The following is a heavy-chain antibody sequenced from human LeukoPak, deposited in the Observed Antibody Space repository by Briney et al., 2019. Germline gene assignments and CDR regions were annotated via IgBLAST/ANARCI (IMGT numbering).Heavy chain of an antibody. CDR3: ARDLLNEGNHLDY. J-gene: IGHJ4*02. CDR1: GGSISSGDYY. Sequence: SETQSLTCTGSGGSISSGDYYWSWIRQPPGKGLAWIGYIYYSGSTYYNPSLKSRVTISVDTSKNQFSLKLSSVTAADTAVYYCARDLLNEGNHLDYWGQGTLVTVSS. D-gene: IGHD4-23*01. V-gene: IGHV4-30-4*01. CDR2: IYYSGST.